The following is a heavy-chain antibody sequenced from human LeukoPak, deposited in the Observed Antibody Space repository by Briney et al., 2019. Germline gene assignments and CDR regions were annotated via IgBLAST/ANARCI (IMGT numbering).Heavy chain of an antibody. CDR2: IYYSGST. V-gene: IGHV4-59*01. D-gene: IGHD3-9*01. CDR1: GGSISSYY. Sequence: PSETLSLTCTVSGGSISSYYWTWIRQPPGKGLEWIGYIYYSGSTNYNPSLKSRVTISVDTSKNQFSLKLSSVTAADTAVYYCARDPWVNDILTGHYKNHDYWGQGTLVTVSS. J-gene: IGHJ4*02. CDR3: ARDPWVNDILTGHYKNHDY.